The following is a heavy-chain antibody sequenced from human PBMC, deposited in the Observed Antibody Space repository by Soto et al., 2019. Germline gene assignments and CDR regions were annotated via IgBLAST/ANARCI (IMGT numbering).Heavy chain of an antibody. Sequence: ASVKVSCKSSGFTFTSSSVQWVRQARGQRLEWIGWIVVGSGNTNYAQKFQERVTITRDMSTSTAYMELSSLRSEDTAVYYCAADRDFWSGYTYYGMDVWGQGTTVTVSS. J-gene: IGHJ6*02. V-gene: IGHV1-58*01. D-gene: IGHD3-3*01. CDR1: GFTFTSSS. CDR2: IVVGSGNT. CDR3: AADRDFWSGYTYYGMDV.